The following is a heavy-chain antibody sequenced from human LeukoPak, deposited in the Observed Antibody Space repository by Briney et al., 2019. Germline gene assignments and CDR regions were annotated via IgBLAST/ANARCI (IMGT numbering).Heavy chain of an antibody. CDR2: ISGSGGNT. Sequence: PGGSLRLSCAASGFTFSSYGMSWVRQAPGKGLEWVSAISGSGGNTYYADSVKGRFTISRDNSKNTLYLQMNSLRAEDTAVYYWSREDMRGSYDYWGQGTLVTVSS. J-gene: IGHJ4*02. CDR3: SREDMRGSYDY. V-gene: IGHV3-23*01. CDR1: GFTFSSYG. D-gene: IGHD1-26*01.